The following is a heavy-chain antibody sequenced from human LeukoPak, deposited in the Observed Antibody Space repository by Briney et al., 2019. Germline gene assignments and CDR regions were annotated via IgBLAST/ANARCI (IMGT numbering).Heavy chain of an antibody. V-gene: IGHV1-2*02. CDR3: ARDQTWIQLWLLGGGTRNWFDP. CDR1: GYSFTAYY. J-gene: IGHJ5*02. Sequence: ASVKVSCKASGYSFTAYYMHWVRQAPGQGLEWMGWINPNSGGTNYAQKFQGRVTMTRDTSISTAYMELSRLRSDDTAVYYCARDQTWIQLWLLGGGTRNWFDPWGQGTLVTVSS. CDR2: INPNSGGT. D-gene: IGHD5-18*01.